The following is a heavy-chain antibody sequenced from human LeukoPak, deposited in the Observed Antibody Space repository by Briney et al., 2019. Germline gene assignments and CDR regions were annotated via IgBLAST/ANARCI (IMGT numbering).Heavy chain of an antibody. J-gene: IGHJ4*02. Sequence: GRSLRLSCAASGFTFSSYGMHWVRQAPGKGLEWVAVISYDGSNKYYADSVKGRFTISRDNSKNTLYLQMNSLRAEDTAVYYCAKGSSNWRDYYYFDYWGQGTLVTVSS. CDR1: GFTFSSYG. D-gene: IGHD6-13*01. CDR3: AKGSSNWRDYYYFDY. CDR2: ISYDGSNK. V-gene: IGHV3-30*18.